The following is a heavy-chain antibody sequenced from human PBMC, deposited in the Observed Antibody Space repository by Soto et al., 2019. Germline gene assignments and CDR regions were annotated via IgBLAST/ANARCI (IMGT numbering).Heavy chain of an antibody. CDR2: ISGSGGTP. D-gene: IGHD6-13*01. CDR3: AMGLAAAGPLDY. Sequence: PGGSLRLSCAVSGFTFSSSAMSWVRQAPGKGLEWVSLISGSGGTPYYADSVKGRFTISRDNSKNTLYLVLNSLRAEDTAVYYCAMGLAAAGPLDYWGQGTLVTVSS. CDR1: GFTFSSSA. J-gene: IGHJ4*02. V-gene: IGHV3-23*01.